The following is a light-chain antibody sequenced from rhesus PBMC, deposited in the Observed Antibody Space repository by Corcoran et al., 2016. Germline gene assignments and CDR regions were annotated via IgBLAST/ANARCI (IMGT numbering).Light chain of an antibody. Sequence: DIQMTQSPSSLSASVGDTVTITCRASETISSWLAWYQQKPGKAPNLLMYKASNLQSGVPSRFSGSGSGTDFTLTISSLQSEDFATYYCQQYSSRPYNFGQGTKVEMK. CDR3: QQYSSRPYN. CDR2: KAS. V-gene: IGKV1-22*01. J-gene: IGKJ2*01. CDR1: ETISSW.